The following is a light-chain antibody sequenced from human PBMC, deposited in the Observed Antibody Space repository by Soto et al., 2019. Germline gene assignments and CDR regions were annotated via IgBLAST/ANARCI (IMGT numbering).Light chain of an antibody. CDR3: QQYGSSPMYP. Sequence: EIVLTQSPGTLSLSPGARATLSCRASQSVSSSYLAWYQQKPGQAPRLLIYGASSRAIGIPDRFSGSGSGTDFTLTISRLEAEDFAVYYCQQYGSSPMYPFGQGTKLEIK. V-gene: IGKV3-20*01. CDR2: GAS. CDR1: QSVSSSY. J-gene: IGKJ2*01.